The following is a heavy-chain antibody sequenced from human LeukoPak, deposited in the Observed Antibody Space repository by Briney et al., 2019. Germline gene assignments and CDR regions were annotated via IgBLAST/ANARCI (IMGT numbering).Heavy chain of an antibody. V-gene: IGHV3-30*18. J-gene: IGHJ5*02. CDR3: AKELRGYSYGLRNNWFDP. Sequence: GGSLRLSCAASGFTFSSYGMHWVRQAPGKGLEWVAVISDDGSNKYYADSVKGRFTISRDDSKNTLYLQMNSLRAEDTAVYYCAKELRGYSYGLRNNWFDPWGQGTLVTVSS. CDR1: GFTFSSYG. CDR2: ISDDGSNK. D-gene: IGHD5-18*01.